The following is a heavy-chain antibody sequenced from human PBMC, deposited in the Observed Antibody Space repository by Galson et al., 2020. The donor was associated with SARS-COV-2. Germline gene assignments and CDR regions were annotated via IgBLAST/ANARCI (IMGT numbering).Heavy chain of an antibody. J-gene: IGHJ6*04. CDR2: IDPNSGAI. CDR3: ASTLNPRMYYDFWSGAPEAFGLDV. D-gene: IGHD3-3*01. Sequence: ASVKVSCKASGYTFTGYFIHWVRRAPGQGLQWMGWIDPNSGAINYAQNFHDRVTLTRDTSISTAYMDLNRLTSDDTAVYYCASTLNPRMYYDFWSGAPEAFGLDVWGKGTTVTVSA. V-gene: IGHV1-2*02. CDR1: GYTFTGYF.